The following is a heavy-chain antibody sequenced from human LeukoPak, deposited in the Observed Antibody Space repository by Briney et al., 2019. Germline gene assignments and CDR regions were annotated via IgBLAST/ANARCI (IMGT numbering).Heavy chain of an antibody. CDR2: IYYIGCT. CDR1: GGSVSSGRYY. D-gene: IGHD3/OR15-3a*01. Sequence: SETLSLTCSVSGGSVSSGRYYWSWIRQPPGTGLEWIGDIYYIGCTNYSPSLKSRVTISVDTSKNQFSLKLSSVTAADTAVYYCAREMRGLVRNNWFDPWGQGTLVTVSS. CDR3: AREMRGLVRNNWFDP. J-gene: IGHJ5*02. V-gene: IGHV4-61*01.